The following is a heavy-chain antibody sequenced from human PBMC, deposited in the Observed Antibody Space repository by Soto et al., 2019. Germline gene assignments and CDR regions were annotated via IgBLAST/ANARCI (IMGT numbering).Heavy chain of an antibody. CDR1: GGSFSGYY. CDR3: AREHSGYDGAFAI. D-gene: IGHD5-12*01. Sequence: SETLSLTCAVYGGSFSGYYWSWIRQPPGKGLEWIGEINHSGSTNYNPSLKSRVTISVDTSKNQFSLKLSSVTAADTAVYYCAREHSGYDGAFAIWGQGTMVTVSS. V-gene: IGHV4-34*01. J-gene: IGHJ3*02. CDR2: INHSGST.